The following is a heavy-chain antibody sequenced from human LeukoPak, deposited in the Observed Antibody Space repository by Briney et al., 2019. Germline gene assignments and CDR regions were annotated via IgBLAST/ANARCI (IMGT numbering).Heavy chain of an antibody. V-gene: IGHV4-4*07. Sequence: SETLSLTCTVSGGSVSGYYWAWIRQPAGKGLEWIGRIDISGSTNNNPSLRSRLTMSVDTSKNQFSLKLRSVTAADTAVYYCARDKGTYCSNAVCQTRWFDPWGQGTLVTVSS. J-gene: IGHJ5*02. D-gene: IGHD2-8*01. CDR1: GGSVSGYY. CDR3: ARDKGTYCSNAVCQTRWFDP. CDR2: IDISGST.